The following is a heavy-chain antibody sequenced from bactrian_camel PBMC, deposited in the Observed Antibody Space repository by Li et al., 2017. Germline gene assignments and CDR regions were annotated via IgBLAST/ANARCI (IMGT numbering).Heavy chain of an antibody. J-gene: IGHJ4*01. V-gene: IGHV3S1*01. Sequence: QVQLVESGGGLVQPGGSLRLSCAASGFTASSNCMGWFRQGPGKEREGVASISASGGGTYYAGSVKGRFTISRDNAKNMVYLQMNTLKAEDTAMYYCVRDGEYSGLSAHHRGQGTQVTV. CDR3: VRDGEYSGLSAHH. CDR1: GFTASSNC. CDR2: ISASGGGT. D-gene: IGHD1*01.